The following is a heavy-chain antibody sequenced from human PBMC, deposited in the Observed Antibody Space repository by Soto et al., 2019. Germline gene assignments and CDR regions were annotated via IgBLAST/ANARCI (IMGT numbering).Heavy chain of an antibody. Sequence: GGSLRLSCAASGFTFSNYVMSWVRQAPGKGLEWVSAITSSGGDTYHADSVKGRFTTSRDNSQNTLYLQMRSLRAEDMAVYYCAKGSSSTRPYFFDYWGQGALVTVSS. V-gene: IGHV3-23*01. J-gene: IGHJ4*02. D-gene: IGHD2-2*01. CDR1: GFTFSNYV. CDR3: AKGSSSTRPYFFDY. CDR2: ITSSGGDT.